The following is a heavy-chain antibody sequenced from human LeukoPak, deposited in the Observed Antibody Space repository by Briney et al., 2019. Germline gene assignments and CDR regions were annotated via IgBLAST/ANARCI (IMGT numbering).Heavy chain of an antibody. V-gene: IGHV4-4*09. CDR2: IYTSGST. J-gene: IGHJ6*03. CDR3: ARLGYYDSSGYYSYYHYYMDV. D-gene: IGHD3-22*01. CDR1: GGSISSYY. Sequence: PSETLSLTCTVSGGSISSYYWSWIRQPPGKGLEWIGYIYTSGSTNYNPSLKSRVTISVDTSKNQFSLKLSSVTAADTAVYYCARLGYYDSSGYYSYYHYYMDVWGKGITVTVSS.